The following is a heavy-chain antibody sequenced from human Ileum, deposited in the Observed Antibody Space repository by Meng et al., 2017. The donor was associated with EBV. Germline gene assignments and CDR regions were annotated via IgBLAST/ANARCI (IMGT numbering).Heavy chain of an antibody. J-gene: IGHJ4*02. D-gene: IGHD6-6*01. CDR2: ITSDGSST. CDR1: GFTFSSYW. V-gene: IGHV3-74*01. CDR3: ARVLDGSSPGYVY. Sequence: EVQLVEAGGGLVQPGGSLRLSCAASGFTFSSYWMHWVRQAPGKGLVWVSRITSDGSSTTYADSVKGRFTISRDNAKNTLYLQMNSPRAEDTAVYYCARVLDGSSPGYVYWGQGTLVTVSS.